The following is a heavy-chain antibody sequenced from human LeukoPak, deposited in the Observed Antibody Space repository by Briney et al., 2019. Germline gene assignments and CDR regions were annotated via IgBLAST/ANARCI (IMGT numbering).Heavy chain of an antibody. CDR1: GFTFSTYG. CDR2: ISYTSHK. J-gene: IGHJ6*03. D-gene: IGHD4-17*01. CDR3: AKADYGDFKENYYMDV. V-gene: IGHV3-30*02. Sequence: GGSLRLSCAASGFTFSTYGLQWVRQAPGKGLEWVSFISYTSHKYYTDSVKGRFTISRDNSRDTLYLQMSSLRAEDTAVYYCAKADYGDFKENYYMDVWGKGTTATVSS.